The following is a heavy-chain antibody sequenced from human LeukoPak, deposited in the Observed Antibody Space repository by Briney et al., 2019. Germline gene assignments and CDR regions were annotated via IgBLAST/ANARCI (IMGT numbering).Heavy chain of an antibody. CDR1: GGSISSYY. Sequence: SETLSLTCTVSGGSISSYYWSWIRQPPGKGLEWIGYIYYSGSTNYNPSLKSRVTISVDTSKNQFSLKLSSVTAADTAVYYCARVLIEDYYYYMDVWGKGTTVTISS. CDR2: IYYSGST. V-gene: IGHV4-59*01. J-gene: IGHJ6*03. D-gene: IGHD2-8*01. CDR3: ARVLIEDYYYYMDV.